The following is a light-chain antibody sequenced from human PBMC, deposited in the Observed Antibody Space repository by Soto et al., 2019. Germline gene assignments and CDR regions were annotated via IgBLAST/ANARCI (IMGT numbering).Light chain of an antibody. Sequence: ALTQPRSVSGSPGQSVTISCTGTSSDVGGYNYVSWYQQHPGKAPKLMIYDVSKRPSGVPDRFSGSKSGNTASLTISGLQAEDEADYYCCSYAGSYYVFGTGTKVTVL. CDR3: CSYAGSYYV. J-gene: IGLJ1*01. CDR2: DVS. V-gene: IGLV2-11*01. CDR1: SSDVGGYNY.